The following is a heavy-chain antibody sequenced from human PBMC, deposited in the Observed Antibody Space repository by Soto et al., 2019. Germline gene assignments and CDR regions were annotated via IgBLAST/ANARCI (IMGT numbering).Heavy chain of an antibody. J-gene: IGHJ5*02. V-gene: IGHV1-8*01. CDR2: MNPNSGNT. CDR3: ARVFWGNCSSTSCPPGDP. Sequence: QVQLVQSGAEVKKPGASVKVSCKASGYTFTSYDSNWLRQATGQGLECMGWMNPNSGNTGYAQKFQGIVTMTRNTSISTAYMELSRLRSEDTAVYYCARVFWGNCSSTSCPPGDPWGQGTMVTVSS. D-gene: IGHD2-2*01. CDR1: GYTFTSYD.